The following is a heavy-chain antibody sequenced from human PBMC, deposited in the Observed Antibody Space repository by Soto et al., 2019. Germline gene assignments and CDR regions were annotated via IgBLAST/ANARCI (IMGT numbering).Heavy chain of an antibody. CDR3: AREKLRHYYGSGRPNWFDP. CDR2: IIPIFGTA. J-gene: IGHJ5*02. D-gene: IGHD3-10*01. CDR1: GGTFSSYA. Sequence: SVKVSFKASGGTFSSYAISWVRQAPGQGLEWMGGIIPIFGTANYAQKFQGRVTITADTSTSTAYMELRSLRSDDTAVYYCAREKLRHYYGSGRPNWFDPWGQGTLVTVSS. V-gene: IGHV1-69*06.